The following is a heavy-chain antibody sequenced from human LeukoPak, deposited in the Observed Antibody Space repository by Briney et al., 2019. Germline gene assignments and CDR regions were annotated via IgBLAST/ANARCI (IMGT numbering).Heavy chain of an antibody. Sequence: GGSLRLSCAASGFTFSSYAMSWVRQAPGKGLEWVSAISGSGGSTYYADSVKGRFTISRDNSKNTLYLQMNSLKASDTAMYYCARGTSYDFWSGDWGQGTLVTVSS. J-gene: IGHJ4*02. CDR3: ARGTSYDFWSGD. D-gene: IGHD3-3*01. CDR2: ISGSGGST. CDR1: GFTFSSYA. V-gene: IGHV3-23*01.